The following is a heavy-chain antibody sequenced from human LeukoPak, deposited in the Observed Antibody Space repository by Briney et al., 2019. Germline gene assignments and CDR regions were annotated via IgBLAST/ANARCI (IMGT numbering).Heavy chain of an antibody. CDR2: IYYSGGT. Sequence: PSETLSLTCTVSGGSISSYYWSWIRQPPGKGLEWIGYIYYSGGTNYNPSLKSRVTISVDTSKNQFSLKLSSVTAADTAVYYCARWGRYSSSPIDYWGQGTLVTVSS. D-gene: IGHD2-2*01. CDR1: GGSISSYY. CDR3: ARWGRYSSSPIDY. J-gene: IGHJ4*02. V-gene: IGHV4-59*01.